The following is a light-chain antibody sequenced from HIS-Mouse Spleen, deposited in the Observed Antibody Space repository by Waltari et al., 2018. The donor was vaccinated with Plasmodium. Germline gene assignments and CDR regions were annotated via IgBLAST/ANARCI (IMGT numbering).Light chain of an antibody. Sequence: DIQMTQSPSTLSASVGDIVNITCRASQSISSWLAWYQQKPGKAPKLLIYKASSLESGVPSRFSGSGSGTEFTLTISSLQPDDFATYYCQQYNSYWTFGQGTKVEIK. CDR2: KAS. CDR3: QQYNSYWT. CDR1: QSISSW. J-gene: IGKJ1*01. V-gene: IGKV1-5*03.